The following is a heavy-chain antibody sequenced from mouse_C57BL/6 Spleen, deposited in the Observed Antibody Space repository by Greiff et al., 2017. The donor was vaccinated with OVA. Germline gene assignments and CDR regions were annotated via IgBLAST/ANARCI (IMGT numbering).Heavy chain of an antibody. D-gene: IGHD2-1*01. CDR2: IHPSDSDT. V-gene: IGHV1-74*01. Sequence: QVQLKQPGAELVKPGASVKVSCKASGYTFTSYWMHWVKQRPGQGLEWIGRIHPSDSDTNYNQKFKGKATLTVDKSSSTAYMQLSSLTSEDSAVYYCAISVFYGNSWYFDYWGQGTTLTVSS. J-gene: IGHJ2*01. CDR1: GYTFTSYW. CDR3: AISVFYGNSWYFDY.